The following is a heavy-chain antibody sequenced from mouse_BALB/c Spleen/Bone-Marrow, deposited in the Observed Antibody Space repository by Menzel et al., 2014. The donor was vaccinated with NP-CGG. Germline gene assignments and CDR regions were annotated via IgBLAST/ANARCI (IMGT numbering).Heavy chain of an antibody. CDR2: ISSYSGNT. CDR1: GYTFTGYA. J-gene: IGHJ2*01. CDR3: ASTAGTQYDYFAY. D-gene: IGHD1-2*01. V-gene: IGHV1-67*01. Sequence: QVQLQQSGPELVRPGVSVKISCKGFGYTFTGYAIHWVKQSHAKTLEWIGVISSYSGNTNYNQKFKGRATMTVDKSSSTVYMELARLTSEDSAIYYCASTAGTQYDYFAYWGQGTTLTVSS.